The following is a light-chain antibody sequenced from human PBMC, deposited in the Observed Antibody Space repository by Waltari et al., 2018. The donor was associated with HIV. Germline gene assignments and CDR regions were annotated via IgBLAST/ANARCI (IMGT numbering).Light chain of an antibody. CDR1: TSNIGAGYD. Sequence: QSVLTQPPSVSGAPGQRVTIPCTGSTSNIGAGYDVHWYQQLPGTAPKLLIYGNSNRPSGVPDRFSGSKSGTSASLAITGLQAEDEADYYCQSYDSNLSGVFGGGTKLTVL. J-gene: IGLJ2*01. V-gene: IGLV1-40*01. CDR3: QSYDSNLSGV. CDR2: GNS.